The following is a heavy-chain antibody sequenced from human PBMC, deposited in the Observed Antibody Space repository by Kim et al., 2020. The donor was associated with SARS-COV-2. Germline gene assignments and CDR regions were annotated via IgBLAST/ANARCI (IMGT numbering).Heavy chain of an antibody. CDR2: ISSSSSYI. V-gene: IGHV3-21*01. CDR3: ARYRPYCSSTSCLSDYYYYYYMDV. CDR1: GFTFSSYS. J-gene: IGHJ6*03. Sequence: GGSLRLSCAASGFTFSSYSMNWVRQAPGKGLEWVSSISSSSSYIYYADSMKGRFTISRDNAKNSLYLQMNSLRAEDTAVYYCARYRPYCSSTSCLSDYYYYYYMDVWGKGTTVTVSS. D-gene: IGHD2-2*01.